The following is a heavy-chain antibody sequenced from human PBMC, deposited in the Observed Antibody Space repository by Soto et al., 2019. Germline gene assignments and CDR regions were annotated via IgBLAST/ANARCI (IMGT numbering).Heavy chain of an antibody. V-gene: IGHV1-3*01. CDR2: INAGNGNT. CDR3: ARGRIDVDIVACLDY. J-gene: IGHJ4*02. CDR1: GYTFTSYA. D-gene: IGHD5-12*01. Sequence: ASVKVSFKASGYTFTSYAMHWLRQAPGQRLEWMGWINAGNGNTKYSQKFQGRVTITRDTSASTAYMELSSLRSEDTAVYYCARGRIDVDIVACLDYWGQGTLVTVSS.